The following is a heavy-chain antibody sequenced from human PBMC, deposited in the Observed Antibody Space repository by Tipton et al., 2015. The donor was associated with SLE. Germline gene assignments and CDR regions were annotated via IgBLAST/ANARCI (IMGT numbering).Heavy chain of an antibody. D-gene: IGHD3-3*01. Sequence: TLSLTCTVSGGSISSYYWSWIRQPPGKGLEWIGYIYYSGSTNYNPSLKSRVTLSVDTSKNQYSLRLNSVTAADTAVYYCARDRGHRDGSGYYPYDAFDIWGQGTTVTVSS. CDR2: IYYSGST. J-gene: IGHJ3*02. CDR3: ARDRGHRDGSGYYPYDAFDI. V-gene: IGHV4-59*08. CDR1: GGSISSYY.